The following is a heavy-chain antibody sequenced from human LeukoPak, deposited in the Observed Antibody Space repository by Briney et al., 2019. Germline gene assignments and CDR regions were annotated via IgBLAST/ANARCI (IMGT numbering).Heavy chain of an antibody. CDR1: GFTFSNAW. J-gene: IGHJ4*02. CDR2: IKSKTDGRTT. V-gene: IGHV3-15*01. CDR3: TTDRAIAVRPRFDY. Sequence: GGSLRLSCAASGFTFSNAWMGWVRQAPGKGLEWVGRIKSKTDGRTTEYAAHVKGRITISGDDSKITLYLQMNSLKIEYTGVYYCTTDRAIAVRPRFDYWGQGTLVSVSS. D-gene: IGHD6-6*01.